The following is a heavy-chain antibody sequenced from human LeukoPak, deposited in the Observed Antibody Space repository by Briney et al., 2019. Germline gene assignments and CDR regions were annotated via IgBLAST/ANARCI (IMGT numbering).Heavy chain of an antibody. CDR3: ARATGEHVVAGF. V-gene: IGHV1-46*01. CDR2: INPSGGST. J-gene: IGHJ4*02. Sequence: GASVKVSCKASGYTFTSYYMHWVRQAPGQGLEWMGIINPSGGSTSYAQKFQGRVTMTRDTSTSTAYMELRSLRSDDTAVYYRARATGEHVVAGFWGQGTLVTVSS. CDR1: GYTFTSYY. D-gene: IGHD6-19*01.